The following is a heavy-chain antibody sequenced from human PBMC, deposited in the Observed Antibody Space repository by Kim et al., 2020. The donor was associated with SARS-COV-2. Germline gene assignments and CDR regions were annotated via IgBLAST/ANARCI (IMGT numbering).Heavy chain of an antibody. Sequence: SVKVSCKASGGTFSSYAISWVRQAPGQGLEWMGGIIPIFGTANYAQKFQGRVTITADESTSTAYMELSSLRSEDTAVYYCARWGENSDYYDNSGPDAFDIWGQGTMVTVSS. V-gene: IGHV1-69*13. D-gene: IGHD3-22*01. CDR1: GGTFSSYA. CDR3: ARWGENSDYYDNSGPDAFDI. J-gene: IGHJ3*02. CDR2: IIPIFGTA.